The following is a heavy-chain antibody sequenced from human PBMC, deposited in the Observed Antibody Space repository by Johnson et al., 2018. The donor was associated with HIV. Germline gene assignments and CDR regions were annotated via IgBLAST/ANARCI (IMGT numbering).Heavy chain of an antibody. CDR3: ARAKYGGALDV. D-gene: IGHD3-16*01. CDR2: ISYDGSNK. Sequence: QVQLVESGGGVVQPGRSLRLSCAASGFTFSSYAMHWVRQAPGKGLEWVAVISYDGSNKYYADSVKGRFTISRDNSNNTLYLQMNSLRAEDTAVYYCARAKYGGALDVLGQGTMVSVSS. J-gene: IGHJ3*01. V-gene: IGHV3-30*14. CDR1: GFTFSSYA.